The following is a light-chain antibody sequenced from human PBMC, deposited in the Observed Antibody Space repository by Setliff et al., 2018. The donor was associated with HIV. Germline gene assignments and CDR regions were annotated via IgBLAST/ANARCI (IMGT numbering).Light chain of an antibody. V-gene: IGLV3-21*03. J-gene: IGLJ1*01. CDR2: EDS. CDR1: NIRSKS. CDR3: QVWDGSSDHFV. Sequence: SYELTQPPSVSVAPGKTARMTCEGNNIRSKSVHWYQQKPGQAPVLVVYEDSDRPSGIPERISGSKSGNTATLSISRVEAGDEADYYCQVWDGSSDHFVFGSGTKGTVL.